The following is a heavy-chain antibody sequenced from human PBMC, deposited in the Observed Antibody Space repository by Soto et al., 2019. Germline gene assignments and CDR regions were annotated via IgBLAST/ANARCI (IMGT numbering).Heavy chain of an antibody. J-gene: IGHJ6*02. CDR3: ASAWYGDQYYHGMGV. Sequence: QITLKESGPTLVKPTQPLTLTCTFSGFSLSTSGVGVGWIRQPPGKALEWLALIYWDDDDRYSPSLRSRLSIAKDTSTNEVVLTMTNMDPVDTATYYCASAWYGDQYYHGMGVWGQGTTVTVSS. V-gene: IGHV2-5*02. D-gene: IGHD6-13*01. CDR2: IYWDDDD. CDR1: GFSLSTSGVG.